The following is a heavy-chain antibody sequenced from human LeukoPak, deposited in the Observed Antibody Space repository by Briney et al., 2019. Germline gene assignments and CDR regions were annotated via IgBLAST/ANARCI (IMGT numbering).Heavy chain of an antibody. CDR2: INPKTGGT. D-gene: IGHD3-10*01. J-gene: IGHJ4*02. CDR3: ARDGRLTIFVRGIITEGSPPKN. V-gene: IGHV1-2*02. Sequence: ASVKVSCKASGYTFTDSYMHWVRQAPGDRLEWMGWINPKTGGTNYAQRIQGRVTMTRDTSIRTADMELNSLRSDDTAVYYCARDGRLTIFVRGIITEGSPPKNWGQGTLVTVSS. CDR1: GYTFTDSY.